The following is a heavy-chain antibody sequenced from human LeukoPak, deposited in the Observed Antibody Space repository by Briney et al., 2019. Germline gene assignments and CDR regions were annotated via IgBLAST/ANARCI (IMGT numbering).Heavy chain of an antibody. V-gene: IGHV4-34*01. D-gene: IGHD2-2*01. J-gene: IGHJ4*02. Sequence: SETLSLTCAVYGGSFSGYYWSWIRQPPGKGLEWIGDINHSGSTNYNPSLKSRVTISVDTSKNQFSLKLSSVTAADTAVYYCARKDIVVVPAAYYYFDYWGQGTLVTVSS. CDR1: GGSFSGYY. CDR2: INHSGST. CDR3: ARKDIVVVPAAYYYFDY.